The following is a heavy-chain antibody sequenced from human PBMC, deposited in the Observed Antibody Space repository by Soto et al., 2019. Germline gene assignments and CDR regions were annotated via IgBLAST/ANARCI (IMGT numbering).Heavy chain of an antibody. CDR1: GYSFTSYW. V-gene: IGHV5-51*01. CDR2: IYPGDSDT. CDR3: AHLLRFLEWSLGDWFDP. J-gene: IGHJ5*02. D-gene: IGHD3-3*01. Sequence: GESLKISCKGSGYSFTSYWIGWVRQMPGKGLEWMGIIYPGDSDTRYSPSFQGQVTISADKSISTAYLQWSSLKASDTATYYCAHLLRFLEWSLGDWFDPWGQGILVTVSS.